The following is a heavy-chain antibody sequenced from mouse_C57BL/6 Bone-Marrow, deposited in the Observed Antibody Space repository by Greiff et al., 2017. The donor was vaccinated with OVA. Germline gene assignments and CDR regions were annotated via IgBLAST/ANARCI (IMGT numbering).Heavy chain of an antibody. D-gene: IGHD2-5*01. CDR1: GFTFSDYG. J-gene: IGHJ3*01. CDR3: ARQAYYSNSFAY. Sequence: EVKLVESGGGLVQPGGSLKLSCAASGFTFSDYGMAWVRQAPRKGPEWVAFISNLAYSIYYADTVTGRFTISRENAKNTLYLEMSSLRSEDTAMYYCARQAYYSNSFAYWGQGTLVTVSA. V-gene: IGHV5-15*01. CDR2: ISNLAYSI.